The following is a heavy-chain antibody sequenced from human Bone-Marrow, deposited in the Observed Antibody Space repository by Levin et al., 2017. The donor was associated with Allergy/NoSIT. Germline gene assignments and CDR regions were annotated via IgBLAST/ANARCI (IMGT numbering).Heavy chain of an antibody. Sequence: GGSLRRSCVASGYSFSSYPMHWVRQVPGKRLEWLAVISYDGKSQIYADSVKGRFTISRDNSRDTVYIQMNSLRVEDTAVYYCARDQGGRKVTVADYWGQVTLVIVSS. CDR1: GYSFSSYP. V-gene: IGHV3-30*04. D-gene: IGHD6-19*01. CDR3: ARDQGGRKVTVADY. J-gene: IGHJ4*02. CDR2: ISYDGKSQ.